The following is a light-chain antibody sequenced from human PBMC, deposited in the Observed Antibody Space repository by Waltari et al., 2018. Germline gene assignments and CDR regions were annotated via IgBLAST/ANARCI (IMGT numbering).Light chain of an antibody. CDR2: DVN. V-gene: IGLV2-23*02. Sequence: QSALTQPASVSGSPGQSITISCTGTSSDVGAYNYVSWYQQYTGTAPKLIIYDVNKRPSGGASRFSGSKSGNTASLTSSGLQAEDEADYYCYSFAVTKTFVFGTGTKVTVL. J-gene: IGLJ1*01. CDR3: YSFAVTKTFV. CDR1: SSDVGAYNY.